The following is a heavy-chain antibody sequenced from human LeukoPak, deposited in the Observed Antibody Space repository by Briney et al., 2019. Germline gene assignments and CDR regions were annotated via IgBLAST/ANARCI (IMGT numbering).Heavy chain of an antibody. D-gene: IGHD3-10*01. Sequence: RGSLRLSCAASGFTVSSNYMGSVRQAPGKGLEWVSVIYSGGSTYYADSVKGRFTISRDNSKNTLYLQMNSLRAEDTAVYYCASTRPDYYYGSGSYFLWGQGTLVTVSS. J-gene: IGHJ4*02. CDR3: ASTRPDYYYGSGSYFL. CDR2: IYSGGST. V-gene: IGHV3-53*01. CDR1: GFTVSSNY.